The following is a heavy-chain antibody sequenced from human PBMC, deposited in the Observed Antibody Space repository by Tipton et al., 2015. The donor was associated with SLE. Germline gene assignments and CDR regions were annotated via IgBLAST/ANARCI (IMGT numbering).Heavy chain of an antibody. CDR1: GGSFSGNF. Sequence: TLSLTCAVYGGSFSGNFWSWIRQPPGKGLEWIGEINHRVSTNYNPSLKSRVTMSVDTSKNQFSLKLSSVTAADTAVYYCARLRYYYYMDVWGKGTTVTVSS. J-gene: IGHJ6*03. CDR2: INHRVST. CDR3: ARLRYYYYMDV. D-gene: IGHD3-16*01. V-gene: IGHV4-34*01.